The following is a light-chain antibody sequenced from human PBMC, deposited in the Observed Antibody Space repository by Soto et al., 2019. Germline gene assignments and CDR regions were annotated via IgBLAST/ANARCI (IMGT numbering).Light chain of an antibody. J-gene: IGLJ2*01. CDR1: SSDVGGYNY. CDR2: EVS. V-gene: IGLV2-14*01. CDR3: SSYASSSTLDVV. Sequence: QSALTQPASVSGSPGQSITISCTGTSSDVGGYNYVSWYQQHPGKAPKLMIYEVSNRPSEVSNRFSGSKSGNTASLTISGLQAEDEADYYCSSYASSSTLDVVFGGGAQLTVL.